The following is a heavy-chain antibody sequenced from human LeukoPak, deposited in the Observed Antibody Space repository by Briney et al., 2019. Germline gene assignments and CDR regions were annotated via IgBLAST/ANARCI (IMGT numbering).Heavy chain of an antibody. D-gene: IGHD3-3*01. V-gene: IGHV3-23*01. CDR2: IRGSGGSK. CDR1: GFTFSSYA. J-gene: IGHJ4*02. CDR3: ARGVPYDSWSGPHYSDY. Sequence: GGSLRLSCAASGFTFSSYAMSWVRQAPGKGLEWVAAIRGSGGSKYYADSVKGRFTISRDSAKNSLYLRMNSLRAEDTAVYYCARGVPYDSWSGPHYSDYWGQGTLVTVS.